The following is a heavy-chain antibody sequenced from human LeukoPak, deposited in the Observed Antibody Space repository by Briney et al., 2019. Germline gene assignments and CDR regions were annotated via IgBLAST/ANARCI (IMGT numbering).Heavy chain of an antibody. J-gene: IGHJ4*02. V-gene: IGHV4-34*01. Sequence: SETLSLTCAVYGGSFSGYYRSWIRQPPGKGLDWIGEINQSGTTNYNPSLQSRVTISGDSSKNQFSLKLTSVTAADTAIYFCARVSFWSGFRESNYFDSWGQGTLVTVSS. CDR1: GGSFSGYY. CDR3: ARVSFWSGFRESNYFDS. CDR2: INQSGTT. D-gene: IGHD3-3*01.